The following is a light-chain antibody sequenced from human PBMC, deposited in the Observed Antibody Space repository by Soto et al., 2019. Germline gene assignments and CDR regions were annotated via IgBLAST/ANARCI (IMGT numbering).Light chain of an antibody. Sequence: QSALTQPASVSGSPGQSITISCTGTSSDVGAYNYVSWYQQHPGKAPKLMIHDVSNRPSGVSNRFSGSKSGNTASLTISGLQAEDEDDYYCSSYTSSSTYVFGTGTKVTVL. V-gene: IGLV2-14*01. J-gene: IGLJ1*01. CDR2: DVS. CDR1: SSDVGAYNY. CDR3: SSYTSSSTYV.